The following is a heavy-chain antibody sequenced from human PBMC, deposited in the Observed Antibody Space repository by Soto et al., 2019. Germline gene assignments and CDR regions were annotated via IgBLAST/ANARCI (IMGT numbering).Heavy chain of an antibody. D-gene: IGHD3-9*01. CDR2: ICGGGGST. CDR3: AKGARYFDWLSEIDY. Sequence: GGSLRLSCAASGFTFSSYAMSWVRQAPGKGLEWVSAICGGGGSTYYADSVKGRFTISRDNSKNRLYLQMNSLRAEDRAVYYCAKGARYFDWLSEIDYWGQGTLVTVSS. J-gene: IGHJ4*02. CDR1: GFTFSSYA. V-gene: IGHV3-23*01.